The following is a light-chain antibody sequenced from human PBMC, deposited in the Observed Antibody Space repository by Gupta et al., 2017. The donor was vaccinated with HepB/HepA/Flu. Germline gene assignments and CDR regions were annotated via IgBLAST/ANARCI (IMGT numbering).Light chain of an antibody. J-gene: IGLJ2*01. Sequence: SYELPQPPSVSVSPGQTASLTCSGDKLGDKYACWYHQKPGQSPVLVIYQDNKRPSGIPERFSGSDSGNTATLTISGTQAMDEADYYCQAWDSSTVVFGGGTKLTVL. V-gene: IGLV3-1*01. CDR3: QAWDSSTVV. CDR2: QDN. CDR1: KLGDKY.